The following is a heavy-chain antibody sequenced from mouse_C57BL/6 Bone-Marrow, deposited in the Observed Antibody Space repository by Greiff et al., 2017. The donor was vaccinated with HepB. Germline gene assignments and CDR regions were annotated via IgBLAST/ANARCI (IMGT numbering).Heavy chain of an antibody. CDR1: GFNIKDDY. Sequence: VQLQQSGAELVRPGASVKLSCTASGFNIKDDYMHWVKQRPEQGLEWIGWIDPENGDTEYASKFQGKATITADTSSNTAYLQPSSLTSEDTAVYYCTTSGLPGFAYWGQGTLVTVSA. CDR3: TTSGLPGFAY. J-gene: IGHJ3*01. CDR2: IDPENGDT. D-gene: IGHD2-4*01. V-gene: IGHV14-4*01.